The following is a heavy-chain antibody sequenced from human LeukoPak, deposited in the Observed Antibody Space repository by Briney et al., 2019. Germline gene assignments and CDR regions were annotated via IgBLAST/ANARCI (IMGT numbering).Heavy chain of an antibody. V-gene: IGHV4-59*08. CDR3: ARLVAGTAEYFQH. CDR1: GGSISSYY. CDR2: IYYSGST. J-gene: IGHJ1*01. D-gene: IGHD6-19*01. Sequence: TSETLSLTCTVSGGSISSYYWSWIRQPPGKGLEWIGYIYYSGSTNYNPSLKSRVTISVDTSKNQFSLKLSSVTAADTAVYYCARLVAGTAEYFQHWGQGTLVTVSS.